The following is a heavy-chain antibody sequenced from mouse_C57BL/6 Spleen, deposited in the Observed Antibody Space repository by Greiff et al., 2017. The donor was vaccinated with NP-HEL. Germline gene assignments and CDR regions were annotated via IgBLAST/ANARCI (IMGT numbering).Heavy chain of an antibody. D-gene: IGHD2-5*01. CDR1: GFTFSDYG. V-gene: IGHV5-17*01. Sequence: EVNLVESGGGLVKPGGSLKLSCAASGFTFSDYGMHWVRQAPEKGLEWVAYISSGSSTIYYADTVKGRFTISRDNAKNTLFLQMTSLRSEDTAMYYCARGTWSNPDYWGQGTTLTVSS. CDR2: ISSGSSTI. CDR3: ARGTWSNPDY. J-gene: IGHJ2*01.